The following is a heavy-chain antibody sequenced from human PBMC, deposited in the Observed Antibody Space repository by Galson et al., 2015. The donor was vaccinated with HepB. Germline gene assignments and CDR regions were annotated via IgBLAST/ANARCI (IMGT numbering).Heavy chain of an antibody. V-gene: IGHV7-4-1*02. J-gene: IGHJ6*02. CDR2: INTNTGNP. Sequence: SVKVSCRASGYTFTSYAMNWVRQAPGQGLEWMGWINTNTGNPTYAQGFTGRFVFSLDTSVSTAYLQISSLKAEDTAVYYCARGGLAAAGTDVYYYYGMDVWGQGTTVTVSS. CDR3: ARGGLAAAGTDVYYYYGMDV. CDR1: GYTFTSYA. D-gene: IGHD6-13*01.